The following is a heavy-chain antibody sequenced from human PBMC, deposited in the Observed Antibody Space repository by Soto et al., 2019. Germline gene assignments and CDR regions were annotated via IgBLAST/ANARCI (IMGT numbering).Heavy chain of an antibody. D-gene: IGHD6-19*01. CDR3: ARKGIAVAGIVFDI. CDR1: GFTFSSYE. V-gene: IGHV3-48*03. Sequence: PGGSLRLSCAASGFTFSSYEMNWVRQAPGKGLEWVSYISSSGSTIYYADSVKGRFTISRDNAKNSLYLQMNSLRAEDTAVYYCARKGIAVAGIVFDIWGQGTMVTVSS. J-gene: IGHJ3*02. CDR2: ISSSGSTI.